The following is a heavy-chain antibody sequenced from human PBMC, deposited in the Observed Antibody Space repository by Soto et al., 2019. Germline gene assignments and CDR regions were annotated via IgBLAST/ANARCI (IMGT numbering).Heavy chain of an antibody. CDR3: AKDPYSSSPTLSPFDY. D-gene: IGHD6-6*01. V-gene: IGHV3-23*01. Sequence: PGGSLRLSCAASGFTFSSYAMSWVRQAPGKGLEWVSAISGSGGSTYYADSVKGRFTISRDNSKNTLYLQMNSLRAEDTAVYYCAKDPYSSSPTLSPFDYWGQGTLVTVSS. CDR2: ISGSGGST. J-gene: IGHJ4*02. CDR1: GFTFSSYA.